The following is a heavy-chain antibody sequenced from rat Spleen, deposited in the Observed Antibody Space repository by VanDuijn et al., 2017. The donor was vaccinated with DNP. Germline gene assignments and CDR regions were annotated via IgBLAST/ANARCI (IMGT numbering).Heavy chain of an antibody. V-gene: IGHV5S10*01. CDR2: IIYAGSRT. D-gene: IGHD1-11*01. J-gene: IGHJ2*01. Sequence: EVQLVESGGGLVQPGNSLKLSCAASGFTFSDYYMAWVRQAPTKGLEWVATIIYAGSRTYYRDSVKGRFTISRDNAKSTLYLQMDSLRSEDTATYYCAKHNYYFDYWGKGVMVTVSS. CDR3: AKHNYYFDY. CDR1: GFTFSDYY.